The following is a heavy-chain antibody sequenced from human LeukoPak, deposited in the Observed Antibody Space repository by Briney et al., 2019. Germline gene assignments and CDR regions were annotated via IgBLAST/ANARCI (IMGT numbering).Heavy chain of an antibody. D-gene: IGHD5-24*01. CDR2: INPSGGST. Sequence: ASVKVSRKASGYTFTSYYMHWVRQAPGQGLEWMGIINPSGGSTSYAQKFQGRVTMTRDMSTSTVYMELSSLRSEDTAVYYCARAGGQEMATVNWFDPWGQGTLVTVSS. V-gene: IGHV1-46*01. CDR3: ARAGGQEMATVNWFDP. J-gene: IGHJ5*02. CDR1: GYTFTSYY.